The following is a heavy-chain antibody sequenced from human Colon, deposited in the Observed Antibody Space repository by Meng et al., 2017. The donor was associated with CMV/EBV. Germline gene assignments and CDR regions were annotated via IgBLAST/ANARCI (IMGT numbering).Heavy chain of an antibody. CDR1: GFTFDTYW. Sequence: GESLKISCAASGFTFDTYWMSWVRQAPGKGLEWVGFIRSKSSGGTTEYAASVKGRFIVSRDESNSVTYLQMNSLRIEDTAIYYCTRCGINCYLDYWGQGTLVTVSS. CDR2: IRSKSSGGTT. D-gene: IGHD1-1*01. CDR3: TRCGINCYLDY. J-gene: IGHJ4*03. V-gene: IGHV3-49*04.